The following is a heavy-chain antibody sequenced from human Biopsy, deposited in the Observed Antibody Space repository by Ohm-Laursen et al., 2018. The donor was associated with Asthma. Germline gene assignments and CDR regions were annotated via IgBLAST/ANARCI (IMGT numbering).Heavy chain of an antibody. Sequence: TLSLACTVSYGSITSGGYYWTWIRQHPGKGPEWIGFIYYSGSTYYNPSLKSRVSISIDTSKNQLSLKLSSVTAADTAVYYCARAQDYYDSRGYYRSFDYWGQGTLVTVSS. CDR3: ARAQDYYDSRGYYRSFDY. CDR2: IYYSGST. D-gene: IGHD3-22*01. CDR1: YGSITSGGYY. V-gene: IGHV4-31*03. J-gene: IGHJ4*02.